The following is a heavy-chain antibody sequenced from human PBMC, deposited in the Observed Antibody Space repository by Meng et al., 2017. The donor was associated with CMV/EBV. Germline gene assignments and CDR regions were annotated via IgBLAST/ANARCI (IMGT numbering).Heavy chain of an antibody. Sequence: GSLRLSCTVSGGSISSYYWSWIRQPPGKGLEWIGYIYYSGSTNYNPSLKSRVTISVDTSKNQFSLKLSSVTAADTAVYYCARDHGNSWFDPWGQGTLVTSPQ. V-gene: IGHV4-59*01. J-gene: IGHJ5*02. D-gene: IGHD1-26*01. CDR1: GGSISSYY. CDR3: ARDHGNSWFDP. CDR2: IYYSGST.